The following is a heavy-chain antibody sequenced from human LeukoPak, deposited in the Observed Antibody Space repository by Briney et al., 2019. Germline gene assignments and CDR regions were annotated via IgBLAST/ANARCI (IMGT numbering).Heavy chain of an antibody. CDR1: GGSISSGGYY. CDR2: IYHSGNT. J-gene: IGHJ4*02. CDR3: ARARPTVVTPFSY. Sequence: SETLSLTCTVSGGSISSGGYYWGWIRQPPGKGLEWIGSIYHSGNTYYNPSLKSRVTISVDTSKNQFSLKLSSVTAADTAVYYCARARPTVVTPFSYWGQGTLVTVSS. V-gene: IGHV4-39*07. D-gene: IGHD4-23*01.